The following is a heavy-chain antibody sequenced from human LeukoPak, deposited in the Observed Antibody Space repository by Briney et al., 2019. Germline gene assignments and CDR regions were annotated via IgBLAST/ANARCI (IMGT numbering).Heavy chain of an antibody. V-gene: IGHV4-34*01. CDR2: INHSGST. Sequence: SETLSLTCAVYGGSFSGYYWSWIRQPPGKGLEWIGEINHSGSTNYNPSLKSRVTISVDTSKNQFSLKLSSVTAADTAVYYCARQSNWSQNGAFDIWGQGTMVTVSS. CDR1: GGSFSGYY. J-gene: IGHJ3*02. D-gene: IGHD1-20*01. CDR3: ARQSNWSQNGAFDI.